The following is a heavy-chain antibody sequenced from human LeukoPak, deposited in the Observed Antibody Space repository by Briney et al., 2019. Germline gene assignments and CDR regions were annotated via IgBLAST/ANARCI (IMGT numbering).Heavy chain of an antibody. Sequence: PSETLSLTCTVSGGSISSYYWSWIRQPAGKGLEWIGRGYTSGITISNPSLKSRVTMSVDTSKNQFSLKLTSVTAADTAVYYCARDGGYSGYKVFFDSWGQGTLVTVSS. V-gene: IGHV4-4*07. CDR2: GYTSGIT. J-gene: IGHJ4*02. CDR3: ARDGGYSGYKVFFDS. CDR1: GGSISSYY. D-gene: IGHD5-12*01.